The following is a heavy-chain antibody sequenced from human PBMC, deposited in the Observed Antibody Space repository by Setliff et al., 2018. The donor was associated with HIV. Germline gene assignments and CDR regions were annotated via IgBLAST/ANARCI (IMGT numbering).Heavy chain of an antibody. J-gene: IGHJ4*02. V-gene: IGHV1-2*02. CDR1: GYTFTAHH. Sequence: ASVKVSCKSSGYTFTAHHIHWVRQAPGQGPEWMGWIIPKSGETSYAKKFRGRVTMTRDTSLSTAYMELSWLTSDDTAAYYCARVVDRDYDFWSAYEYWGQGTMVTVSS. D-gene: IGHD3-3*01. CDR3: ARVVDRDYDFWSAYEY. CDR2: IIPKSGET.